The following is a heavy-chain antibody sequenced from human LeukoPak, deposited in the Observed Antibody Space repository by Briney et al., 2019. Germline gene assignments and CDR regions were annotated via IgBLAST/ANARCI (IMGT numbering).Heavy chain of an antibody. CDR1: GGSISSYY. J-gene: IGHJ4*02. CDR2: IYYSGST. D-gene: IGHD5-18*01. Sequence: SETLSLTCTVSGGSISSYYWSWIRQPPGKGLEWIGYIYYSGSTNYNPSLKSRVTISVDTSKNQFSLQLSSVTAADTAVYYCARGDDGYGPYFDYWGQGTLVTVSS. CDR3: ARGDDGYGPYFDY. V-gene: IGHV4-59*01.